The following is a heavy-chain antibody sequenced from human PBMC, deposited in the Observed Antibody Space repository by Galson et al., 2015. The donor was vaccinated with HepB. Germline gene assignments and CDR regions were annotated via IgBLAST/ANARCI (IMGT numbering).Heavy chain of an antibody. Sequence: SLRLSCAASGLTFSSYGMHWVRQAPGKGLEWVAVISYDGSNKYYADSVKGRFTISRDNSKNTLYLQMNSLRAEDTAVYYCAKVETGTTSFGHGKREANDYWGQGTLVTVSS. J-gene: IGHJ4*02. D-gene: IGHD1-7*01. CDR3: AKVETGTTSFGHGKREANDY. V-gene: IGHV3-30*18. CDR2: ISYDGSNK. CDR1: GLTFSSYG.